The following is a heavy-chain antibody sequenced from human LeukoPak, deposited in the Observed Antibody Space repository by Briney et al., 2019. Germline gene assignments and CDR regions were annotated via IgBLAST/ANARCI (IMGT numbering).Heavy chain of an antibody. CDR1: KFIFSDYY. D-gene: IGHD2-15*01. V-gene: IGHV3-11*01. CDR3: AKLEYGYCSGGSCHLDY. CDR2: ISGSGDTI. Sequence: PGGSLRLSCAASKFIFSDYYMSWIRQAPGKGLEWVSYISGSGDTIYYADSVKGRFTITRDNAKNSLYLQMNSLRAEDTAVYYCAKLEYGYCSGGSCHLDYWGQGTLVTVSS. J-gene: IGHJ4*02.